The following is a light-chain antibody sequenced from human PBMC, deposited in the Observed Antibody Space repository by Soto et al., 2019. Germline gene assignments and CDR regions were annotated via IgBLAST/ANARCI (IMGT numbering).Light chain of an antibody. Sequence: QLVLTQSSSASASLGSSVRLTCTLSSGLSSYTIAWHQQQPGKAPRFLMKLEGSGSYNKGSGVPDRFSGSSSGADRYFTISNLQFEDEADYYCETWDSNTHVFGTGTKLTVL. V-gene: IGLV4-60*02. CDR3: ETWDSNTHV. CDR2: LEGSGSY. CDR1: SGLSSYT. J-gene: IGLJ1*01.